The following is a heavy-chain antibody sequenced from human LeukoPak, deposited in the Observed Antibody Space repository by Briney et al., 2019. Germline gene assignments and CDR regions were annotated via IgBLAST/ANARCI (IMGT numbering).Heavy chain of an antibody. J-gene: IGHJ6*03. CDR3: AMGAYSDSRDYYYMDV. Sequence: KPGESLKISCKGSGYSFTSYWIGWVPQMPGKGLEWMGNIYPGDSDTRYSPSFQGQVTISADKSISTAYLQWSSLKASDTAMYYCAMGAYSDSRDYYYMDVWGKGTTVTVSS. CDR2: IYPGDSDT. D-gene: IGHD3-22*01. CDR1: GYSFTSYW. V-gene: IGHV5-51*03.